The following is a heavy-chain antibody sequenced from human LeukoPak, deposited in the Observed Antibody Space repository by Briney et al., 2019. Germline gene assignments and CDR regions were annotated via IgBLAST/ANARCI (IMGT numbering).Heavy chain of an antibody. V-gene: IGHV3-48*01. CDR3: ARVAGSGWLPIFNY. J-gene: IGHJ4*02. CDR1: GFTFSSYS. D-gene: IGHD6-19*01. Sequence: GGSLRLSCAASGFTFSSYSMNWVRQAPGKGLEWVSYISSSSSTIYYADSVKGRFTISRDNAKNSLYLQMNSLRAEDTAFYYCARVAGSGWLPIFNYWGQGTLVTVSS. CDR2: ISSSSSTI.